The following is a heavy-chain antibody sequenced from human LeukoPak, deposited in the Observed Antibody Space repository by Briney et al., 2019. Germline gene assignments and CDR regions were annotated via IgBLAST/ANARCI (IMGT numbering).Heavy chain of an antibody. J-gene: IGHJ4*02. V-gene: IGHV3-74*01. CDR3: AKDPPDIVVVTAPSHS. CDR2: IKGDGTTT. Sequence: GGSLRLPCGASGFIFKNFWMHWVRQAPGRGVMWVAGIKGDGTTTTYVDSVRGRFTISRDNAENTLFLQMNSLRAEDTGVYYCAKDPPDIVVVTAPSHSWGQGTLVTVSS. D-gene: IGHD2-21*02. CDR1: GFIFKNFW.